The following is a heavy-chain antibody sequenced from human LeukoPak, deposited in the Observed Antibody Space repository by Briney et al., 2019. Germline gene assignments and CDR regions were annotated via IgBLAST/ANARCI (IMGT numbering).Heavy chain of an antibody. CDR2: ISGSSSYI. CDR1: GFTFSTYN. J-gene: IGHJ4*02. Sequence: GGSLRLSCAASGFTFSTYNMNWVRQAPGKGLEWVSSISGSSSYIYYADSVKGRFSISRDNAKNSLYLQMNSLRAEDTAVYYCARDLLGRELHYFDYWGQGTLVTVSS. V-gene: IGHV3-21*01. CDR3: ARDLLGRELHYFDY. D-gene: IGHD1-7*01.